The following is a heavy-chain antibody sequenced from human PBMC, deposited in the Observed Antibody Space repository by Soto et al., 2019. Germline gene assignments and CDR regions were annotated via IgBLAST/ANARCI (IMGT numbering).Heavy chain of an antibody. CDR1: GGSISSYY. CDR2: IYYSGST. J-gene: IGHJ6*02. D-gene: IGHD6-13*01. V-gene: IGHV4-59*01. CDR3: ARDRLSSSWLYYYGMDV. Sequence: PSETLSLTCTVSGGSISSYYWSWIRQPPGKGLEWIGYIYYSGSTNYNPSLKSRVTISVDTSKNQFSLKLSSVTAADTAVYYCARDRLSSSWLYYYGMDVWGQGTTVTVSS.